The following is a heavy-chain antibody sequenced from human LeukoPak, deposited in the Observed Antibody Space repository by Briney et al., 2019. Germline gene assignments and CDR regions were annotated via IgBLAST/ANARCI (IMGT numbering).Heavy chain of an antibody. J-gene: IGHJ4*02. CDR3: AKGRRDGHDFDFDY. CDR2: ISGGGGTT. CDR1: GFTFSNYA. V-gene: IGHV3-23*01. D-gene: IGHD5-24*01. Sequence: GGSLRLSCAASGFTFSNYAMNWVRQAPGKGLEWVSTISGGGGTTYYADSVKGRFTISRDSSKNTLYLQMNSLRAEDTAAYYCAKGRRDGHDFDFDYWGQGTLVTVSS.